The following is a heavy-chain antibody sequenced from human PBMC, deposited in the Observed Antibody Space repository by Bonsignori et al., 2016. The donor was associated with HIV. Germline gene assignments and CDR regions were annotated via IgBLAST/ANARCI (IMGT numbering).Heavy chain of an antibody. CDR1: GGSISSSSYY. V-gene: IGHV4-39*07. D-gene: IGHD3-3*01. J-gene: IGHJ6*03. CDR2: IYYTGST. Sequence: QLQLQESGPGLVKPSGTLSLTCTVSGGSISSSSYYWGWVRQPPGKGLEWVGNIYYTGSTYYKPSLKSRVTISVDTSKNQFFLKLNSVTAADTAVYYCARVEALGFWSGFFMDVWGKGTTVTVSS. CDR3: ARVEALGFWSGFFMDV.